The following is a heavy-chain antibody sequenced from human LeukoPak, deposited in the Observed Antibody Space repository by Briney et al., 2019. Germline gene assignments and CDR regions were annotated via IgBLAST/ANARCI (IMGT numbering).Heavy chain of an antibody. V-gene: IGHV4-38-2*02. J-gene: IGHJ4*02. CDR3: ARHFYDYVWGSYRNGWDYFDY. D-gene: IGHD3-16*02. Sequence: SETLSLTCTVSGYSISSGYYWGWIRQPPGQGLEWIGSIYHSGSTYYNPSLKSRVTISVDTSKNQFSLKLSSVTAADTAVYYCARHFYDYVWGSYRNGWDYFDYWGQGTLVTVSS. CDR2: IYHSGST. CDR1: GYSISSGYY.